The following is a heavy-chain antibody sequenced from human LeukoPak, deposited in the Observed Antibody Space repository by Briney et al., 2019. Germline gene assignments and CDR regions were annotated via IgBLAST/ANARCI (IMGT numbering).Heavy chain of an antibody. J-gene: IGHJ6*03. V-gene: IGHV1-2*02. D-gene: IGHD5-18*01. CDR1: EYTFTGYY. CDR3: ARDGLRGYTYGRNYSYFYYLDV. Sequence: GASVKVSCKASEYTFTGYYIHWVRQAPGQGLEWMGWIDPNTGDSNYVQKFQGRVTMTRDTSISTAYMELSRLRSDDTAVYYCARDGLRGYTYGRNYSYFYYLDVWGKGTTVTISS. CDR2: IDPNTGDS.